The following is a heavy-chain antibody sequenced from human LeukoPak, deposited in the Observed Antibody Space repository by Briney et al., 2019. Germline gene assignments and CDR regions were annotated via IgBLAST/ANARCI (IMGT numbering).Heavy chain of an antibody. D-gene: IGHD4-17*01. Sequence: SETLSLTCTVSGGSISSYYWSWIRQPPGKGLEWIGYIYHSGSTNNNPSLKSRVTISVDTSKNQFSLRLSSATAADTAVYYCARGTVTTYFDYWGQGTLVTVSS. CDR3: ARGTVTTYFDY. J-gene: IGHJ4*02. CDR2: IYHSGST. V-gene: IGHV4-59*01. CDR1: GGSISSYY.